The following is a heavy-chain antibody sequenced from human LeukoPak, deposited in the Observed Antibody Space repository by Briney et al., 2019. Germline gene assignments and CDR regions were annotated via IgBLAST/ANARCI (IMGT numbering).Heavy chain of an antibody. D-gene: IGHD1-26*01. CDR3: AKDIGWEQPHYDFDI. J-gene: IGHJ3*02. CDR2: ISWNSGSI. Sequence: HPGGSLRLSCAASGFTFDDYAMDWVRQAPGKGLVWVSGISWNSGSIGYADSVKGRFTISRDNAKNSLYLQMNSLRAEDTALYYCAKDIGWEQPHYDFDIWGQGTMVTVSS. CDR1: GFTFDDYA. V-gene: IGHV3-9*01.